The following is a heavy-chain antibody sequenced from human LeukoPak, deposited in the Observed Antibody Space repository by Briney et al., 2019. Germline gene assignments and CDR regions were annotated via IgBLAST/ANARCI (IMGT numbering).Heavy chain of an antibody. J-gene: IGHJ4*02. CDR1: GGTFSSYA. V-gene: IGHV1-69*04. D-gene: IGHD6-13*01. Sequence: GASVTVSCKASGGTFSSYAISWVRQAPGQGLEWMGRIIPIFGIANYAQKFQGRVTITADKSTSTAYMELSSLRSEDTAVYYCARGKCSSSWYYFDYWGQGTLVTVSS. CDR2: IIPIFGIA. CDR3: ARGKCSSSWYYFDY.